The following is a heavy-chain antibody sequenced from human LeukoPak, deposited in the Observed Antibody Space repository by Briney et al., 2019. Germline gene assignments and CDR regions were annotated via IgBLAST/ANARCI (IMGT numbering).Heavy chain of an antibody. CDR3: ARAEVVPAASDYYYYGMDV. CDR1: GGSVSSGSYY. D-gene: IGHD2-2*01. Sequence: SETLSLTCTVSGGSVSSGSYYWSWIRQPPGKGLEWIGYIYYSGSTNYNPSLKSRVTISVDMSKNQFSLKLSSVTAADTAVYYCARAEVVPAASDYYYYGMDVWGQGTTVTVSS. CDR2: IYYSGST. V-gene: IGHV4-61*01. J-gene: IGHJ6*02.